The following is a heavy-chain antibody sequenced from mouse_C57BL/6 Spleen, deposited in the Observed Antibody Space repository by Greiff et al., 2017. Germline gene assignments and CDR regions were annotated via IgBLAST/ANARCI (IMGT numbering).Heavy chain of an antibody. D-gene: IGHD1-1*01. CDR3: ASAHHYGSSYVSHY. CDR1: GYSIPSGYD. V-gene: IGHV3-1*01. J-gene: IGHJ2*01. Sequence: VQLKESGPGMVNPSPSLSLPCTVPGYSIPSGYDWHWIRHFPGNKLEWMGYISYSGSTNYNPSLKSRISLTHDTSKNHFFLKLNSVTTEDTATYYCASAHHYGSSYVSHYWGQGTTPTVSS. CDR2: ISYSGST.